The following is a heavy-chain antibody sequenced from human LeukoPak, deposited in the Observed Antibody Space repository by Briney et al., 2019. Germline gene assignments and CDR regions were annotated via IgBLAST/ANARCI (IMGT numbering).Heavy chain of an antibody. V-gene: IGHV1-69*04. J-gene: IGHJ6*03. CDR1: GGTFSSYT. CDR3: ARETPGGYDSVVYYYYMDV. CDR2: IIPILGIA. Sequence: ASVKVSCKASGGTFSSYTISWVRQAPGQGLEWMGRIIPILGIANYAQKFQGRVTITADKSTSTAYMELSSLRSEDTAVYYCARETPGGYDSVVYYYYMDVWGKGTTDTVSS. D-gene: IGHD5-12*01.